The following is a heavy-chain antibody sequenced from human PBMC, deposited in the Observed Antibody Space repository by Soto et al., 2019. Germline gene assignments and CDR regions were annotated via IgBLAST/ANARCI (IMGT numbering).Heavy chain of an antibody. V-gene: IGHV1-18*01. CDR1: GGTFSSYA. CDR2: ISAYNGNT. Sequence: ASVKVSCKASGGTFSSYAISWVRQAPGQGLEWLGWISAYNGNTNYAQKLQGRVTMTTDTSTSTAYMELRSLRSDDTAVYYCARVRYYYGSGGVYYYYGMDVWGQGTTVTVSS. J-gene: IGHJ6*02. CDR3: ARVRYYYGSGGVYYYYGMDV. D-gene: IGHD3-10*01.